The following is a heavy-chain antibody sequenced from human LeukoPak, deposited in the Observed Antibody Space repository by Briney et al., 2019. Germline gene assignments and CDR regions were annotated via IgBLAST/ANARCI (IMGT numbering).Heavy chain of an antibody. J-gene: IGHJ4*02. Sequence: EGSLRLSCAASGFTFSSYAMSWVRQAPGKGLEWVSAISGSGGSTYYADSVKGRFTISRDNSKNTLYLQMNSLRAEDTAVYYCAVMSNYYDSSAYYPFHYWGQGTLVTVSS. CDR1: GFTFSSYA. CDR2: ISGSGGST. CDR3: AVMSNYYDSSAYYPFHY. D-gene: IGHD3-22*01. V-gene: IGHV3-23*01.